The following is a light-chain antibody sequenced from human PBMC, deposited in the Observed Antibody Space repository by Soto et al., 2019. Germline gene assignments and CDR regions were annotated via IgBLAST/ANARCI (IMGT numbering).Light chain of an antibody. CDR1: QSVAYTY. V-gene: IGKV3D-20*02. CDR2: GAF. CDR3: QQRGDWTPRAT. Sequence: EIVLTQSPCALSLSPGERATLSCRASQSVAYTYLAWYQQQPGQAPRLLIXGAFSSATGIPDRFSGSGCGKDLNLTITSIEPEDFAGDYCQQRGDWTPRATFGQGTRLEIK. J-gene: IGKJ5*01.